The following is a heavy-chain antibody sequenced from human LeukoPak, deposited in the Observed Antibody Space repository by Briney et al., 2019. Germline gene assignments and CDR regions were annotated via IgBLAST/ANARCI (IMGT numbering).Heavy chain of an antibody. CDR2: ISSSSSTI. Sequence: PGGSLRLSCAASGFTFSSYSMNWVRQAPGKGLEWVSYISSSSSTIYYADSVKGRFTISRDNAKNSLYLQMNSLRAEDTAVYYCAKDRGYYDSSGYYLSYFDYWGQGTLVTVSS. D-gene: IGHD3-22*01. V-gene: IGHV3-48*01. CDR1: GFTFSSYS. J-gene: IGHJ4*02. CDR3: AKDRGYYDSSGYYLSYFDY.